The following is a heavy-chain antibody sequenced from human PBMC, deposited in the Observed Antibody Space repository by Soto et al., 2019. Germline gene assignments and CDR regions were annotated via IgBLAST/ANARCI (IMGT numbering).Heavy chain of an antibody. V-gene: IGHV1-2*02. D-gene: IGHD4-17*01. Sequence: ASVKVSCKASGYTFTGFYMHWVRQAPGQGLEWMGWINPNNGGTNYVQKFQDRVTMTRDTSITTAYMELSGLRSDDTAVYYCARDPGPYGDYSYWGQGTLVTASS. CDR3: ARDPGPYGDYSY. CDR1: GYTFTGFY. J-gene: IGHJ4*02. CDR2: INPNNGGT.